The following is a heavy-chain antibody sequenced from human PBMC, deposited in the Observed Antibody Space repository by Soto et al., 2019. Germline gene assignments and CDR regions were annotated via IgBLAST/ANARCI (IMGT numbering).Heavy chain of an antibody. J-gene: IGHJ6*02. D-gene: IGHD3-10*01. CDR1: GGSISSYY. CDR2: IYYSGST. V-gene: IGHV4-59*01. CDR3: ARAVTMVRGVKLKNKTYYYYYGMDV. Sequence: SETLSLTCTVSGGSISSYYWSWIRQPPGKGLEWIGYIYYSGSTNYNPSLKSRVTISVDTSKNQFSLKLSSVTAADTAVYYCARAVTMVRGVKLKNKTYYYYYGMDVWGQGTTVTVYS.